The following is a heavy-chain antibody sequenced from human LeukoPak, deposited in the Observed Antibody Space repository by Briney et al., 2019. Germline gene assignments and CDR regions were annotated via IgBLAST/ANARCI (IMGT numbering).Heavy chain of an antibody. J-gene: IGHJ4*02. CDR2: ISGSGGST. D-gene: IGHD3-22*01. CDR3: AKSPTPHYYYDSSGYLDY. V-gene: IGHV3-23*01. CDR1: GFTFSSYA. Sequence: PGGSLRLSCAASGFTFSSYAMTWVRQAPGKGLEWVSGISGSGGSTYYADSVKGRLTISRDNSKNTLYLQMNSLRAEDTAVYYCAKSPTPHYYYDSSGYLDYWGQGTLVTVSS.